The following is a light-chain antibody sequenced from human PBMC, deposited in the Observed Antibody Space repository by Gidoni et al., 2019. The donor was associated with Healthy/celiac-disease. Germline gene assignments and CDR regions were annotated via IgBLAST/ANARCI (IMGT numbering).Light chain of an antibody. V-gene: IGLV2-14*01. Sequence: QSALTQTASVSGFPGQSITISCTGTSSDVGGYNYVSWYQQHPGKAPKLMIYEVSNRPSGVSNRFSGSKSGNTASLTISGLQAEDEADYYCSSYTSSSTPVVFGGGTKLTVL. CDR3: SSYTSSSTPVV. CDR1: SSDVGGYNY. CDR2: EVS. J-gene: IGLJ2*01.